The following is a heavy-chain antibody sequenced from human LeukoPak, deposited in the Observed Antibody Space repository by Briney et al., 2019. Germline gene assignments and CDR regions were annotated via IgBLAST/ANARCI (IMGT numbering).Heavy chain of an antibody. CDR2: ICSSGSTI. Sequence: PGGSLRLSCAASGFTFSDYYMTWIRQAPGKGLEWVSYICSSGSTIYYADSVKGRFTISRDNAKNSLYLQMNSLRAEDTAVYYCARDQGVAAFFDYWGQGTLVTVSS. V-gene: IGHV3-11*01. D-gene: IGHD6-19*01. CDR3: ARDQGVAAFFDY. CDR1: GFTFSDYY. J-gene: IGHJ4*02.